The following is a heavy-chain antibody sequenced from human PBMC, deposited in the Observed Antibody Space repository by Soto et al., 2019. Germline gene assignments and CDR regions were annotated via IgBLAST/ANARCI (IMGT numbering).Heavy chain of an antibody. Sequence: GSLRLSCSASGFTFSSYAMHWVRQAPGKGLEYVSAISSNGGSTYYADSVKGRFTISRDNSKNTLYLQMSSLRAEDTAVYYCVKEQGITGPDAFDIWGQGTMVTVSS. CDR3: VKEQGITGPDAFDI. D-gene: IGHD1-20*01. J-gene: IGHJ3*02. CDR2: ISSNGGST. V-gene: IGHV3-64D*08. CDR1: GFTFSSYA.